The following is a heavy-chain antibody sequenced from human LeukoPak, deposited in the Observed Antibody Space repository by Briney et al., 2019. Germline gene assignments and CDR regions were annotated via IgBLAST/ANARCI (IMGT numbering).Heavy chain of an antibody. CDR3: ARGGYCSGGSCPRAY. J-gene: IGHJ4*02. Sequence: ASVKVACKASGGTFSSYAISWVLQAPGQGLEWMGRIIPIFGIANYAQKFQGRVTITADKSTSTAYMELSSLRSEDTAVYYCARGGYCSGGSCPRAYWGQGTLVTVSS. CDR2: IIPIFGIA. V-gene: IGHV1-69*04. D-gene: IGHD2-15*01. CDR1: GGTFSSYA.